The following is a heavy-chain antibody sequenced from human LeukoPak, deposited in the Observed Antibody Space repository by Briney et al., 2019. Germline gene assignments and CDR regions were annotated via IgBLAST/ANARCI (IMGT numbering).Heavy chain of an antibody. CDR3: ARGAYGDYDY. J-gene: IGHJ4*02. CDR2: ISARGDST. V-gene: IGHV3-23*01. D-gene: IGHD4-17*01. CDR1: GFTFSSYA. Sequence: GGSLRLSCAASGFTFSSYAVSWVRQAPGKGLEWVSAISARGDSTYYADSVEGRFTISRDNSKNTLSLQMNSPRGEDTALYYCARGAYGDYDYWGQGTLVTVSS.